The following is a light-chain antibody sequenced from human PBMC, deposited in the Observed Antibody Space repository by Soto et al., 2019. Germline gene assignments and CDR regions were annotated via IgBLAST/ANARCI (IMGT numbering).Light chain of an antibody. V-gene: IGKV4-1*01. CDR2: WAS. Sequence: DIVMTQSPDSLAVSLGERATINCKSSQSVFYSVNSKNYLGWFQQKPGQPPKLLIPWASIRESGVPDRFSGSVSGTDFTLNISSVQAEDVALNYCLQDHSLPYTFGQGSKLEIK. CDR3: LQDHSLPYT. J-gene: IGKJ2*01. CDR1: QSVFYSVNSKNY.